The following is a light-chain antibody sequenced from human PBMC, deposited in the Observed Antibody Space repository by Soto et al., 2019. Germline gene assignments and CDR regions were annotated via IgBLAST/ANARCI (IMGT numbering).Light chain of an antibody. Sequence: EIVMTQSPATLSVSPGERATLSCRASQAVSSNLAWYQQKPGQAPRLLIYAASTRAAGIPDRFSGSGSGTGFTLTISRLEPEDFAVYSCQHYGSSPETLGQGTKVDIK. CDR3: QHYGSSPET. V-gene: IGKV3-15*01. CDR1: QAVSSN. J-gene: IGKJ1*01. CDR2: AAS.